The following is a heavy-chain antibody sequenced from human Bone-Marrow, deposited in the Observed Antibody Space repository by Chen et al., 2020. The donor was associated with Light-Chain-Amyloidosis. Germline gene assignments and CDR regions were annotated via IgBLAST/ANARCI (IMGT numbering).Heavy chain of an antibody. CDR3: ARRRDGYNFDY. CDR1: GYTFPNYW. V-gene: IGHV5-51*01. Sequence: EVQLEQAGPEVKKPGESLKISCKGSGYTFPNYWIGWVRQMPGKGLEWMGVIYPDDSDAQYSPSFEGQVTISADKSITTAYLQWRSLKASDTAMYYCARRRDGYNFDYWGQGTLVTVSS. J-gene: IGHJ4*02. D-gene: IGHD5-12*01. CDR2: IYPDDSDA.